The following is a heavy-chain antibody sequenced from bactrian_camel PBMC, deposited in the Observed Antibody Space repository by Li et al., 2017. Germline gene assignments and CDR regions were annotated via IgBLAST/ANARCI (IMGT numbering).Heavy chain of an antibody. CDR3: AAEDLATIFVCHIEKPFTH. Sequence: HVQLVESGGGSVQAGGSLRLSCAASGHITSSDCMGWFRQAPGKEREVIAIMGSDGGYSYYADSVKGRFTISQDNSKNTLYLQMNSLKPEDTAMYYCAAEDLATIFVCHIEKPFTHWGQGTQVTVS. V-gene: IGHV3-3*01. CDR2: MGSDGGYS. CDR1: GHITSSDC. D-gene: IGHD4*01. J-gene: IGHJ4*01.